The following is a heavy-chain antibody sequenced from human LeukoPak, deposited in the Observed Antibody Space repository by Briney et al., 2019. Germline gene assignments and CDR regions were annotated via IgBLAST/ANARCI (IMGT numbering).Heavy chain of an antibody. CDR2: ISYDGSNQ. V-gene: IGHV3-30*18. D-gene: IGHD3-22*01. Sequence: GGSLRLSCAASGFTFSSYGMHWVRQAPGKGLEWLAVISYDGSNQYYPDSVKGRFTISRDNSKNTLFLQMNSLRADDTAVYYCAKGPGGYYPSYFDYWGQGTLVTVSS. CDR1: GFTFSSYG. CDR3: AKGPGGYYPSYFDY. J-gene: IGHJ4*02.